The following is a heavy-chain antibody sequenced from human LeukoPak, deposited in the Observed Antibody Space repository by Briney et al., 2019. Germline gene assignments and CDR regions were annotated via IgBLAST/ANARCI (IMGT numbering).Heavy chain of an antibody. CDR2: ISLTGLT. J-gene: IGHJ4*02. CDR1: GGSISNTNW. V-gene: IGHV4/OR15-8*02. D-gene: IGHD2-8*01. CDR3: YRENGAFSPFGY. Sequence: SETLSLTCGVSGGSISNTNWRSWVRQPPGQGLEWIGEISLTGLTHHNPSLESRVTVSIDKSKNQLSLKRTSVTAADTAVYYCYRENGAFSPFGYWGQGTLVTVLS.